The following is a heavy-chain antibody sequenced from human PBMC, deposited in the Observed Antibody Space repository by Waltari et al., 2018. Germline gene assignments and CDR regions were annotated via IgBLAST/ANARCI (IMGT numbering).Heavy chain of an antibody. J-gene: IGHJ4*02. V-gene: IGHV1-24*01. Sequence: QVQLVQSGAEVKKPGASVKVSCKVSGYTLTELSMHWVRQAPGKGLEWMGGFDPEEGETNFAQKFQGIVTMTEDTSTYTAYMELSSLRSEDTAVYYCATLGYCSGGSCLRGVFDYWGQGTLVTVSS. CDR2: FDPEEGET. D-gene: IGHD2-15*01. CDR1: GYTLTELS. CDR3: ATLGYCSGGSCLRGVFDY.